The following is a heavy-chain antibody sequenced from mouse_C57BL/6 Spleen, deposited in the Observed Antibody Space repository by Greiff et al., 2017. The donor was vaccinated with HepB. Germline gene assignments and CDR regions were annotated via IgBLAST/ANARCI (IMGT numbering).Heavy chain of an antibody. Sequence: VQLQQSGPVLVKPGASVKMSCKASGYTFTDYYMNWVKQSHGKSLEWIGVINPYNGGTSYNQKFKGKATLTVDKSSSTAYMELNSLTSEDSAVYYCAREGDDAMDYWGQGTSVTVSS. D-gene: IGHD3-3*01. CDR3: AREGDDAMDY. CDR1: GYTFTDYY. CDR2: INPYNGGT. J-gene: IGHJ4*01. V-gene: IGHV1-19*01.